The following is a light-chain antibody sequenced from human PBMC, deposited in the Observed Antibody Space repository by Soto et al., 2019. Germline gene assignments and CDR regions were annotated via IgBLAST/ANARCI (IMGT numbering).Light chain of an antibody. CDR2: DAS. Sequence: EIVLPQSPTTLSLSPGESTTLSCRASQSVSNYFAWYQQKPCQAPRLLIYDASTRAADIPARFSGSGSRTDFTLTISSLEPEDFAVYYCQQRSDWPLTFGGGTKVEIK. J-gene: IGKJ4*01. CDR1: QSVSNY. V-gene: IGKV3-11*01. CDR3: QQRSDWPLT.